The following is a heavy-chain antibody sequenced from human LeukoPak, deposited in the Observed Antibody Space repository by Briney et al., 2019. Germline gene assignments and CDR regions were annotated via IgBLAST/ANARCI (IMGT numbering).Heavy chain of an antibody. J-gene: IGHJ4*02. CDR3: AHPSTPDYGGLDY. CDR1: GFTFRLYV. Sequence: GGSLRLSCVASGFTFRLYVMTWVRQAPGKGLEWVSAITGSGGSIYYADSVRGRFTISRDNSKNTLYLQMNSLRSEDTAVYFCAHPSTPDYGGLDYWGQGTLVTVSS. D-gene: IGHD4-17*01. CDR2: ITGSGGSI. V-gene: IGHV3-23*01.